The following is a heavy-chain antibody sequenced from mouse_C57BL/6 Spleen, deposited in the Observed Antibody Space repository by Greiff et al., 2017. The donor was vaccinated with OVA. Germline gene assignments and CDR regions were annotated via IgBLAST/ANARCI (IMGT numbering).Heavy chain of an antibody. Sequence: VQLKESGPELVKPGASVKIPCKASGYTFTDYNMDWVKQSHGKSLEWIGDINPNNGGTIYNQKFKGKATLTVDKSSSTAYMELRLLTSEDTAVYYGARFDDYDDDHARDYWGQGTSVTVSS. CDR1: GYTFTDYN. CDR3: ARFDDYDDDHARDY. V-gene: IGHV1-18*01. CDR2: INPNNGGT. D-gene: IGHD2-4*01. J-gene: IGHJ4*01.